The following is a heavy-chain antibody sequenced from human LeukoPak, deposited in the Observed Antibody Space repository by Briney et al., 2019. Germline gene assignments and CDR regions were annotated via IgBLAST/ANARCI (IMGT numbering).Heavy chain of an antibody. CDR1: GGSISSGSYY. CDR3: ARAGPISLWSGWDPPHYMDV. J-gene: IGHJ6*03. CDR2: IYYSAST. Sequence: SQTLSLTCTVSGGSISSGSYYWGWIRQPPGKGLEWIGSIYYSASTYYNPSLKSRVTISVDTSKTQFSLKLSSVIAADTAVYYCARAGPISLWSGWDPPHYMDVWGIGTTVTVSS. V-gene: IGHV4-39*07. D-gene: IGHD3-10*01.